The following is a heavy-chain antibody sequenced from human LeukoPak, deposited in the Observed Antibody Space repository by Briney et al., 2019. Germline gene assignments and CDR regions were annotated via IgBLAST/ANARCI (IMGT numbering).Heavy chain of an antibody. CDR2: IYYSGST. J-gene: IGHJ4*02. V-gene: IGHV4-39*02. Sequence: SETLSLTCTVPGGSIRNSHYFWGWVRQPPGKGLEWIVSIYYSGSTYYNPSLKSRVTISMDMSENHFSLTLSSVTAADTAFYYCATEDVVIPTATQRPLDYWGQGILVTVSS. CDR1: GGSIRNSHYF. CDR3: ATEDVVIPTATQRPLDY. D-gene: IGHD2-2*01.